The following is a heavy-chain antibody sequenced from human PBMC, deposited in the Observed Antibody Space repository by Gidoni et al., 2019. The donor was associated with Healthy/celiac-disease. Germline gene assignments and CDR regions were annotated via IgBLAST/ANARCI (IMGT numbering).Heavy chain of an antibody. J-gene: IGHJ6*02. D-gene: IGHD6-13*01. CDR1: GFTASSNY. V-gene: IGHV3-66*01. CDR3: ASSGSSWYGYYYGMDV. CDR2: IYSGGST. Sequence: EVQLVESGGGLVQPGGSLRPSCAASGFTASSNYMRWVRQAPGKGLEWVSVIYSGGSTYYADSVKGRFTISRDNSKNTLYLQMNSLRAEDTAVYYCASSGSSWYGYYYGMDVWGQGTTVTVSS.